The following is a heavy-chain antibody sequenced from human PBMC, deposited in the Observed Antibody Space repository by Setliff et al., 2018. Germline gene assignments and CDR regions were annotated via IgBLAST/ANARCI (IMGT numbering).Heavy chain of an antibody. CDR1: GGSISSSSW. CDR2: INHSGST. J-gene: IGHJ4*02. D-gene: IGHD1-26*01. V-gene: IGHV4-4*02. CDR3: ARDGPGRGVDY. Sequence: SETLSLTCAVSGGSISSSSWWSWVRQPPGKGLEWIGEINHSGSTNYNPSLKSRVTISVDTSKNQFSLKLRSVTAADTAVYYCARDGPGRGVDYWGQGTLVTVSS.